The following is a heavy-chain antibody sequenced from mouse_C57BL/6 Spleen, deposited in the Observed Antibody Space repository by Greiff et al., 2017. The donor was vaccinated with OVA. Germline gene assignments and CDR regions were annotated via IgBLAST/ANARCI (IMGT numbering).Heavy chain of an antibody. CDR3: ARWGPTYDGAMDY. J-gene: IGHJ4*01. V-gene: IGHV1-53*01. Sequence: QVQLKQPGTELVKPGASVKLSCKASGYTFTSYWMHWVKQRPGQGLEWIGNINPSNGGTNYNEKFKSKATLTVDKSSSTAYMQLSSLTSEDSAVYYCARWGPTYDGAMDYWGQGTSVTVSS. CDR1: GYTFTSYW. CDR2: INPSNGGT. D-gene: IGHD2-3*01.